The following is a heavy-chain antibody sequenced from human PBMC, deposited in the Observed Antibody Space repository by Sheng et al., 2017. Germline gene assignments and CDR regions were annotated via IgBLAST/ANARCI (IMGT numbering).Heavy chain of an antibody. CDR1: GFTFLNYA. CDR3: TNHLAVVARELFYFVL. D-gene: IGHD6-19*01. V-gene: IGHV3-23*01. CDR2: ITFYGGRI. J-gene: IGHJ4*02. Sequence: EVQLLESGGGLVQPGGSLRLSCTASGFTFLNYALTWVRQAPGKGLEWVSSITFYGGRINYADSVRGRLHHLQRQFQENGSFLQMSSLRVEDTALYYCTNHLAVVARELFYFVLLGPREPWSPSPQ.